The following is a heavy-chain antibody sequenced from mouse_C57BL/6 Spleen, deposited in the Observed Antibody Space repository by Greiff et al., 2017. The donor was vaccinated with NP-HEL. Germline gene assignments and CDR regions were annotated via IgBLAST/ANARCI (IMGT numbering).Heavy chain of an antibody. CDR2: IRNTANGYTT. CDR3: ARYTYVSSLYAMDY. J-gene: IGHJ4*01. Sequence: EVKLVESGGGLVQPGGSLSLSCAASGFTFTDYYMSWVRQPPGKALEWLGFIRNTANGYTTEYSASVKGRFTISRDNSQSILYLQMNALRAEDSATYYCARYTYVSSLYAMDYWGQGTSVTVSS. V-gene: IGHV7-3*01. D-gene: IGHD1-1*01. CDR1: GFTFTDYY.